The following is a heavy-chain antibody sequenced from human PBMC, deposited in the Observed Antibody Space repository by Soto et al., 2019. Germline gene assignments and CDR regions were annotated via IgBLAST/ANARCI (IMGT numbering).Heavy chain of an antibody. D-gene: IGHD3-22*01. CDR1: GGSISSGGYS. Sequence: SETLSLTCAVSGGSISSGGYSWSWIRQPPGKGLEWIGYIYHSGSTYYNPSLKSRVTISADRSKNQFSLKLSSVTAADTAVYYCARFSGYYNNWFDPWGQGTLVTVSS. CDR3: ARFSGYYNNWFDP. V-gene: IGHV4-30-2*01. J-gene: IGHJ5*02. CDR2: IYHSGST.